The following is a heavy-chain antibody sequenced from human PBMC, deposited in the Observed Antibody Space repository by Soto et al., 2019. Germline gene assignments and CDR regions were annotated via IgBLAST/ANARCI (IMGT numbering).Heavy chain of an antibody. CDR3: ARDQSVGYYDFWSGYNYYYYYGMDV. J-gene: IGHJ6*02. D-gene: IGHD3-3*01. V-gene: IGHV3-21*01. CDR2: ISSSSSYI. CDR1: GFTFSSYS. Sequence: GGSLRLSCAASGFTFSSYSMNWVRQAPGKGLEWVSSISSSSSYIYYADSVKGRFTISRDNAKNSLYLQMNSLRAEDTAVYYCARDQSVGYYDFWSGYNYYYYYGMDVWGQGTTVTVSS.